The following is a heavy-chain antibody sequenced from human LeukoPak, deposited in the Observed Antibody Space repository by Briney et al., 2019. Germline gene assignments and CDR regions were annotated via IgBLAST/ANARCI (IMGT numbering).Heavy chain of an antibody. Sequence: SSETLSLTCSVSGGSISGYYWSWIRQPPGKGLEWIGYTYSSGSTNYNPSLKSRVTFSVDTSKNQFSLKLSSMTAADTAVYYCARYLSSGLDYWGQGTLVTVSS. D-gene: IGHD6-19*01. CDR3: ARYLSSGLDY. V-gene: IGHV4-59*01. CDR2: TYSSGST. CDR1: GGSISGYY. J-gene: IGHJ4*02.